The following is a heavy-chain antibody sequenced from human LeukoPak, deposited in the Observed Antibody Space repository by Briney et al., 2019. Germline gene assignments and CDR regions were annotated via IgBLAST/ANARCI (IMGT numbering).Heavy chain of an antibody. CDR2: ISSSSSYI. J-gene: IGHJ2*01. CDR1: GFTFSSYS. CDR3: ARGGREAGQAAAGPDWYFDL. D-gene: IGHD6-13*01. V-gene: IGHV3-21*01. Sequence: PGGSLRLSCAASGFTFSSYSMNWVRQAPGKGLEWVSSISSSSSYIYYADSVKGRFTISRDNAKNSLYLQMNSLRAEDTAVYYCARGGREAGQAAAGPDWYFDLWGRGTLVTVSS.